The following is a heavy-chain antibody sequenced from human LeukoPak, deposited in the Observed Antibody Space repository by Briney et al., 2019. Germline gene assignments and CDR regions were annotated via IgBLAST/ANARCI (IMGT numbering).Heavy chain of an antibody. CDR2: INTGNGNT. Sequence: ASVKVSCKASGYTFTRFPIHWARQAPGQRLEWMGWINTGNGNTKYLQKFQGRVTITRDTSASTAYMELSSLRSEDTAVYYCARAYSSSWYPRYDIWGQGTMVTVSS. J-gene: IGHJ3*02. V-gene: IGHV1-3*04. CDR3: ARAYSSSWYPRYDI. D-gene: IGHD6-13*01. CDR1: GYTFTRFP.